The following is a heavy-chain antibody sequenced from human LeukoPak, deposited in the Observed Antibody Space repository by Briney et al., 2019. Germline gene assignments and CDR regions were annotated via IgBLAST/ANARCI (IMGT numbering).Heavy chain of an antibody. V-gene: IGHV4-59*01. D-gene: IGHD3-22*01. CDR1: GGSFSGYY. CDR2: IYHSGST. J-gene: IGHJ6*02. Sequence: PSETLSLTCAVYGGSFSGYYWSWIRQPPGKGLEWIGYIYHSGSTNYNPSLKSRVTISVDTSKNQFSLKLSSVTAADTAVYYCARVRFGYDSSGYYSYYYGMDVWGQGTTVTVSS. CDR3: ARVRFGYDSSGYYSYYYGMDV.